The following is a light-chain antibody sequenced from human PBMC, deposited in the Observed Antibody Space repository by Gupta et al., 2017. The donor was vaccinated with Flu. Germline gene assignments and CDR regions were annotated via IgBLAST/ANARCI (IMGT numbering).Light chain of an antibody. CDR2: SNI. Sequence: SGSNVGKNNLFWCHPHPATAPKILIYSNIQRPSGGPDRCFGAKSGASAALATSGVRSEDEADYYCAAWYDSRNGLVFGEGTKLTVL. V-gene: IGLV1-47*02. J-gene: IGLJ3*02. CDR1: GSNVGKNN. CDR3: AAWYDSRNGLV.